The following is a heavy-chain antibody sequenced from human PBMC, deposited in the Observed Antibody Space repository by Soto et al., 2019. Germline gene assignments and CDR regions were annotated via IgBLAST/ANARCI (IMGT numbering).Heavy chain of an antibody. CDR2: IYYTGKT. J-gene: IGHJ5*02. V-gene: IGHV4-59*01. CDR3: ARIILTGYYGLEP. CDR1: GDSLTSYY. Sequence: QVQLQESGPGLVKPSETLSLTCSVSGDSLTSYYWTWVRQPPGKGLEWIGYIYYTGKTNYNPSLKRRVTISMDLSNNQFSLELRSLTAADTAVYYCARIILTGYYGLEPWGQGTLVIVSA. D-gene: IGHD3-9*01.